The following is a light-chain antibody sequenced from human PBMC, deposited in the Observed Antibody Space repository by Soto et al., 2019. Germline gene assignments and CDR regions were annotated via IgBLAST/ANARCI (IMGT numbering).Light chain of an antibody. CDR3: SSYAGNNNVV. CDR1: SSDVGDYKF. Sequence: QSVLTQPPSASGSPGQSVTISCTGTSSDVGDYKFVSWYQQHPGKAPKLLIYEVSRRPSGVPDRFSGSKSGNTASLTVSGLQAEDEADYYCSSYAGNNNVVFGGGTNDRP. J-gene: IGLJ2*01. CDR2: EVS. V-gene: IGLV2-8*01.